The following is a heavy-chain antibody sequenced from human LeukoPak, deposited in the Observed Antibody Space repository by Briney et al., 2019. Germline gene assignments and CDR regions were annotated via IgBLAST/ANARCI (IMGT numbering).Heavy chain of an antibody. V-gene: IGHV4-38-2*02. CDR1: GYSISSNYY. CDR2: IYRSGST. Sequence: SETLSLTCTVSGYSISSNYYWGWIRQPPGKGLEWIGTIYRSGSTYYNPSLKSRVTISVDTSKNQFSLKLSSVTAADTAVYYCARDIYGDYPDYWGQGTLVTVSS. D-gene: IGHD4-17*01. J-gene: IGHJ4*02. CDR3: ARDIYGDYPDY.